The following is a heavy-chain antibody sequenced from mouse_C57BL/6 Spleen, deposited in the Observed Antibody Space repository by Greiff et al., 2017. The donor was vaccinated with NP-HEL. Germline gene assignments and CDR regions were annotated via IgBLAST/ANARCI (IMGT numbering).Heavy chain of an antibody. V-gene: IGHV1-81*01. CDR3: ARGESPYWYFDV. J-gene: IGHJ1*03. Sequence: QVQLQQSGAELARPGASVKLSCKASGYTFTSYGISWVKQRTGQGLEWIGEIYPRSGNTYYNEKFKGKATLTADKSSSTAYMELRSLTSEDSAVYVCARGESPYWYFDVWGTRTTVTVSS. CDR1: GYTFTSYG. CDR2: IYPRSGNT.